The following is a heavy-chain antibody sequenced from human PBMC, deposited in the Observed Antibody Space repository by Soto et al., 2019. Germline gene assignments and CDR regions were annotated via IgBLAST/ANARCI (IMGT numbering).Heavy chain of an antibody. CDR3: GGDRYGLDV. J-gene: IGHJ6*02. V-gene: IGHV3-72*01. Sequence: EVQLLNSGGGLVQPGGSLRLSCVASGFSLSDHYIDWVRQAPGKGLEWVGRTKNKRNTNTAEYAASVKGRFTISRDDSETSVYLQMDSLKSEDTAVYYRGGDRYGLDVWGQGTTVTVSS. CDR1: GFSLSDHY. CDR2: TKNKRNTNTA.